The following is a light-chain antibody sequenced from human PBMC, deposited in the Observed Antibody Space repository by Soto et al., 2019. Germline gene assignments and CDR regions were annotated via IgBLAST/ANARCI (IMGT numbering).Light chain of an antibody. V-gene: IGLV2-14*01. CDR1: NSDVGGYNY. CDR2: EVS. Sequence: QSALTQPASVSGSPGQSIAISCTGTNSDVGGYNYVSWYQHHPGKAPKLMIYEVSNRPSGVPDRFSGSKSGTSASLAITGLQAEDEADYYCQSYDSSLSGYVVFGGGTKLTVL. J-gene: IGLJ2*01. CDR3: QSYDSSLSGYVV.